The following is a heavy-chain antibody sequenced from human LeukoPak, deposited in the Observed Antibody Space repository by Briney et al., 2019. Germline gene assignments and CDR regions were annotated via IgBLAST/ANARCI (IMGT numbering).Heavy chain of an antibody. D-gene: IGHD3-3*01. CDR1: GYTFTSYG. V-gene: IGHV1-18*01. J-gene: IGHJ4*02. CDR3: ARDEARRVYDFWSGYSYTNHFDY. CDR2: ISAYNGNT. Sequence: ASVKVSCTASGYTFTSYGISWVRQAPGQGLERMGWISAYNGNTNYAQKLQGRVTMTTDTSTSTAYMELRSLRSDDTAVYYCARDEARRVYDFWSGYSYTNHFDYWGQGTLVTVSS.